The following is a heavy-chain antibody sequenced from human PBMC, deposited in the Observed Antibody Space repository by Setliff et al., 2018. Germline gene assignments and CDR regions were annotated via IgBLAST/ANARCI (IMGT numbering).Heavy chain of an antibody. J-gene: IGHJ4*02. CDR2: TYDSGST. CDR3: ARAAVTSGARADYFDN. Sequence: SETLSLTCTVSGGPVTRTTTFWCWVRQTPGKGLEWIGRTYDSGSTYCNPSLNRRVTISEDTSKNQFSLKLTSVTAADAAVYYCARAAVTSGARADYFDNWGRGTLVTVSS. V-gene: IGHV4-39*07. D-gene: IGHD4-17*01. CDR1: GGPVTRTTTF.